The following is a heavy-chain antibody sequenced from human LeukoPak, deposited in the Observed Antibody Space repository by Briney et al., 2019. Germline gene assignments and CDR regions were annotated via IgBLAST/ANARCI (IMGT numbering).Heavy chain of an antibody. CDR1: GGTFSSYA. CDR2: IIPILGIA. CDR3: ARGFYSSGSYDY. D-gene: IGHD6-19*01. Sequence: ASVKVSCKASGGTFSSYAISWVRQAPGQGLEWMGRIIPILGIANYAQKFQGRVTITADKSTSTAYMELSSLRSEDTAVYYCARGFYSSGSYDYWGQGTLVTVSS. J-gene: IGHJ4*02. V-gene: IGHV1-69*04.